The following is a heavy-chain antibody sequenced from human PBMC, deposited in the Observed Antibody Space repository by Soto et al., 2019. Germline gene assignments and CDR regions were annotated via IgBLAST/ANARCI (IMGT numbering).Heavy chain of an antibody. CDR1: GGTFSSYT. Sequence: QVQLVQSGAEVKKPGSSVKVSCKASGGTFSSYTISWVRQAPGQGLEWMGRIIPILGIANYAQKFQGRVTITVDKSTSTAYMELSSLRSEDTAVYYCASTYYYYYGMDVWGQGTTVTVSS. CDR3: ASTYYYYYGMDV. CDR2: IIPILGIA. V-gene: IGHV1-69*02. J-gene: IGHJ6*02.